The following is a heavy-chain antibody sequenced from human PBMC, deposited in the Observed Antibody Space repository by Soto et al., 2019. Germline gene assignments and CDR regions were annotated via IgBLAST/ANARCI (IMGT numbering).Heavy chain of an antibody. Sequence: PSETLSLTCTVSGGSISSSSYYWGWIRQPPGKGLDWIGSIYYSGSTYYNPSLKSRATISVDTSKNQFSLKLSSVTAADTAVYYWARHNHDFWSGYYTPPSWFDPWGQGTLVTVSS. CDR1: GGSISSSSYY. V-gene: IGHV4-39*01. CDR2: IYYSGST. D-gene: IGHD3-3*01. CDR3: ARHNHDFWSGYYTPPSWFDP. J-gene: IGHJ5*02.